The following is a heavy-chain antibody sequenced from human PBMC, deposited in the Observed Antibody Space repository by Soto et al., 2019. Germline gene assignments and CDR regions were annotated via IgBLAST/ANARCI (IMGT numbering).Heavy chain of an antibody. J-gene: IGHJ1*01. V-gene: IGHV3-9*01. CDR2: INCNSGSI. CDR1: GFTCEDYA. Sequence: SLKISCAASGFTCEDYAMHWVRQVPGKGLEWVSGINCNSGSIGYGDPVKGRFAISRANAKNSLHLQMTSMSAEDTACYYCVKDESINWYSGHFRHWGQGTLVTVSS. CDR3: VKDESINWYSGHFRH. D-gene: IGHD6-13*01.